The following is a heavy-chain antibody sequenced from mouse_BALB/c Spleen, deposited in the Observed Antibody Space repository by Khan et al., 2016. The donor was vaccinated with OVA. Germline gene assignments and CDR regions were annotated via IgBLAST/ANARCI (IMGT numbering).Heavy chain of an antibody. CDR1: GFSFSSYS. D-gene: IGHD1-1*01. Sequence: EVQLVESGGELVRPGGSLKLSCAASGFSFSSYSMSWVRQTPEKRLEWVATISSGGSYTYSPDSVKGRFTLSRDKAKNTLYLQMSSLKSEDTALYYCTRQRGYYGSNPYFDYWGQGTTLTVSS. CDR3: TRQRGYYGSNPYFDY. CDR2: ISSGGSYT. V-gene: IGHV5-6-4*01. J-gene: IGHJ2*01.